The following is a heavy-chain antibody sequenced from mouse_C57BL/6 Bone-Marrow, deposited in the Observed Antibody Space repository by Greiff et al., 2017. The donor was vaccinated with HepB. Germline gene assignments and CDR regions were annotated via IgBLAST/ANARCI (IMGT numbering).Heavy chain of an antibody. D-gene: IGHD1-1*01. J-gene: IGHJ2*01. Sequence: EVQLVESEGGLVQPGSSMKLSCTASGFTFSDYYMAWVRQVPEKGLEWVANINYDGSSTYYLDSLKSRFIISRDNAKNILYLQMSSLKSEDTATYYCARGYYGSSLYYFDYWGQGTTLTVSS. CDR3: ARGYYGSSLYYFDY. CDR1: GFTFSDYY. V-gene: IGHV5-16*01. CDR2: INYDGSST.